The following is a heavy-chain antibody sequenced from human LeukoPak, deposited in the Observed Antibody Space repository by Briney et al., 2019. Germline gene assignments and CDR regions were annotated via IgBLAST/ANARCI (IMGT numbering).Heavy chain of an antibody. Sequence: SETLSLTCAVYGGSFSGYYWSWIRQPPGKGLEWIGEINHSGSTNYNPSLKSRVTISVDTSKNQFSLKLSSVTAADTAVYYCASTYGGNDALDIWGQGTMVTVSS. J-gene: IGHJ3*02. CDR2: INHSGST. D-gene: IGHD4-23*01. CDR1: GGSFSGYY. CDR3: ASTYGGNDALDI. V-gene: IGHV4-34*01.